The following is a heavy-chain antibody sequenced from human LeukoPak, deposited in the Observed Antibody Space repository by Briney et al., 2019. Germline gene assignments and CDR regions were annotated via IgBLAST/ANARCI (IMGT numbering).Heavy chain of an antibody. CDR3: ARKFLGSRGYYFDY. J-gene: IGHJ4*02. CDR1: GYTFSSYD. V-gene: IGHV1-8*01. D-gene: IGHD3-10*01. CDR2: MNPNSGNT. Sequence: ASVKVSCKASGYTFSSYDINWVRQATGQGLEWMGWMNPNSGNTGYAQKFQGRVNMTRNTSISTAYMELSSRRSEDTAVYYCARKFLGSRGYYFDYWGQGTLVTVSS.